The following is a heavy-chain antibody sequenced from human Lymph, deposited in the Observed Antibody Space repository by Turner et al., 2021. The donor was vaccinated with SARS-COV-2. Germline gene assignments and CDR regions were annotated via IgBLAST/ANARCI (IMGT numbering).Heavy chain of an antibody. CDR2: ISYDGSNK. J-gene: IGHJ5*01. Sequence: QVQLVESGGGVVQPGRSLRPSCAASGFTFRSYVMHWVRQAPGKGLEWVAVISYDGSNKYYADSVKGRFTISRDYSKNTLYLQMNSLRAEDTAIYYCARGVPEFDSWGQGTLVTVSS. CDR1: GFTFRSYV. V-gene: IGHV3-30*04. D-gene: IGHD2-2*01. CDR3: ARGVPEFDS.